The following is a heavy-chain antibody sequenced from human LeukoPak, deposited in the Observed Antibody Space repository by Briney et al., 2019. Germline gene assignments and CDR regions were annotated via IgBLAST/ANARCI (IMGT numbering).Heavy chain of an antibody. Sequence: GGSLRLSCAASGFTFSSYAVSWARQAPGKGLEWVSAISGSGGSTYYADSVKGRFTISRDNSKNTLHLQMNSLRAEDTAVYYCAREDSGDAFDIWGQGTMVTVSS. J-gene: IGHJ3*02. CDR3: AREDSGDAFDI. D-gene: IGHD2-15*01. CDR2: ISGSGGST. CDR1: GFTFSSYA. V-gene: IGHV3-23*01.